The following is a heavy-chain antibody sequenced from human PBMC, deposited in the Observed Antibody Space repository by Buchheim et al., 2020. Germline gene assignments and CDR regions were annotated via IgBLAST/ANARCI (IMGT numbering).Heavy chain of an antibody. CDR3: ARVKGSRGYSYGLGY. D-gene: IGHD5-18*01. CDR2: ISYDGSNK. J-gene: IGHJ4*02. CDR1: GFTFSSYA. V-gene: IGHV3-30-3*01. Sequence: QVQLVESGGGVVQPGRSLRLSCAASGFTFSSYAMHWVRQAPGKGLEWVAVISYDGSNKYYADYVKGRFTISRDNSKNTLYLQMNSLRAEDTAVYYCARVKGSRGYSYGLGYWGQGTL.